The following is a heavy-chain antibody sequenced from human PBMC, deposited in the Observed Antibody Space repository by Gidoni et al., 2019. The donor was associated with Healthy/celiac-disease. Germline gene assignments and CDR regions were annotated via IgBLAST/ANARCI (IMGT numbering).Heavy chain of an antibody. J-gene: IGHJ4*02. CDR2: IKSKTNNYAT. CDR1: GFTFSGSP. Sequence: EVQLVESGGGLVQPGGSLKLSCEASGFTFSGSPMHGVRQAPGKGLEWVGRIKSKTNNYATAYVASVKDRFIISRDDSKNTAYLQMNSLKTEDTAVYYCGRAAAITFNMLDWGQGTLVTVSS. V-gene: IGHV3-73*01. CDR3: GRAAAITFNMLD. D-gene: IGHD6-25*01.